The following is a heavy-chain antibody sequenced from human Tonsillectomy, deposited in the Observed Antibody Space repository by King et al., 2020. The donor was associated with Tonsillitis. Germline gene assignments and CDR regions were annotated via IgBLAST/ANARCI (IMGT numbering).Heavy chain of an antibody. CDR3: TTDPTDFSNPYYVGIDY. Sequence: VQLVESGGGLVKPGGSLRLSCAASGFPFTNAWMSWVRQAPGKGLECVGRIKSEADGATTDYAAPVKGRFTVSRDDSKNTLYLQMNSLSTEDTAVYYCTTDPTDFSNPYYVGIDYWGQGTLVTVSS. J-gene: IGHJ4*02. CDR1: GFPFTNAW. CDR2: IKSEADGATT. V-gene: IGHV3-15*01. D-gene: IGHD3-3*01.